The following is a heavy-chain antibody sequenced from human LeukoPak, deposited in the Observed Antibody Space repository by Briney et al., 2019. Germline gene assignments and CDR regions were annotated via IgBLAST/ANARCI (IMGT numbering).Heavy chain of an antibody. D-gene: IGHD2-2*01. CDR1: GGSISSNSYY. CDR3: ARENCSSTSCYPDY. V-gene: IGHV4-30-4*08. Sequence: PSETLPLTCTVSGGSISSNSYYWGWIRQPPGKGLEWIGYIYYSGSTYYNPSLKSRVTISVDTSKNQFSLKLSSVTAADTAVYYCARENCSSTSCYPDYWGQGTLVTVSS. CDR2: IYYSGST. J-gene: IGHJ4*02.